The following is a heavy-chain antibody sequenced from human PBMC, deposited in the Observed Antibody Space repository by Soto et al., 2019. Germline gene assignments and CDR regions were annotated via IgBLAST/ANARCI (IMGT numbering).Heavy chain of an antibody. CDR2: ISAYNGNT. CDR1: GYTFTSYG. D-gene: IGHD3-22*01. J-gene: IGHJ4*02. V-gene: IGHV1-18*01. CDR3: KIVVVTTQYYFDY. Sequence: ASVKVSCKASGYTFTSYGISWVRQAPGQGLEWMGWISAYNGNTNYAQKLQGRVTMTTDASTSTAYMELRSLRSDDTAVYHCKIVVVTTQYYFDYWGQGTLVTVSS.